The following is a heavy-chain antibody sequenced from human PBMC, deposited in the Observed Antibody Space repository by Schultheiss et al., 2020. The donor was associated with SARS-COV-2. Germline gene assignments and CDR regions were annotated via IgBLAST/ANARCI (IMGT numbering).Heavy chain of an antibody. CDR1: GFTFSDYY. CDR2: ISGSGYST. Sequence: GGSLRLSCAASGFTFSDYYMSWIRQAPGKGLEWVSGISGSGYSTYYAHSVEGRFTISRDNSKNTLYLQMNSLRAEDTAVYYCAKEGSGYYYDYWGQGTLVTVSS. CDR3: AKEGSGYYYDY. D-gene: IGHD3-22*01. J-gene: IGHJ4*02. V-gene: IGHV3-23*01.